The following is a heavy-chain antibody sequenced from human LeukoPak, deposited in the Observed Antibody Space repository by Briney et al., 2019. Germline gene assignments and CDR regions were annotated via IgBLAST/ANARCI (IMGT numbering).Heavy chain of an antibody. D-gene: IGHD2-15*01. J-gene: IGHJ5*02. CDR2: ISYDGSNK. CDR1: GLTFSSYA. Sequence: GGSLRLSCAASGLTFSSYAMHWVRQAPGKGLEWVAVISYDGSNKYYADSVKGRFTISRDNSKNTLYPQMNSLRAEDTAVYYCAALGIVVVVAATATNWFDPWGQGTLVTVSS. CDR3: AALGIVVVVAATATNWFDP. V-gene: IGHV3-30*04.